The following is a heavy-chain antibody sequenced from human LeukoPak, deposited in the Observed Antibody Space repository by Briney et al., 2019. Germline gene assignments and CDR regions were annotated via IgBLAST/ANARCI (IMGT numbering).Heavy chain of an antibody. CDR2: ISGSGGST. J-gene: IGHJ4*02. D-gene: IGHD3-3*01. CDR3: AKDRIFGVVIDYYFDY. V-gene: IGHV3-23*01. Sequence: GGSLRLSCAASGFTFSSNAMSWVRQAPGKGLEWVSAISGSGGSTYYADSVKGRFTISRDNSKNTLYLQMNSLRAEDTAVYYCAKDRIFGVVIDYYFDYWGQGTLVTVSS. CDR1: GFTFSSNA.